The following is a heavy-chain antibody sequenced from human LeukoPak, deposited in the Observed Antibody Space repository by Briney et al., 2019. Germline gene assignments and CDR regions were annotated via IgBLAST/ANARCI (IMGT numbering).Heavy chain of an antibody. D-gene: IGHD6-19*01. Sequence: GGSLRLSCAASGFTFSSFAMSWVRQTPGKGLEWVSTISHDGGSTYFADSVKGRFTISRDNSKSTLYLQMNSLRAEDTALYFCAKDFSSGLFDYWGQGTLVAISS. V-gene: IGHV3-23*01. CDR1: GFTFSSFA. CDR3: AKDFSSGLFDY. CDR2: ISHDGGST. J-gene: IGHJ4*02.